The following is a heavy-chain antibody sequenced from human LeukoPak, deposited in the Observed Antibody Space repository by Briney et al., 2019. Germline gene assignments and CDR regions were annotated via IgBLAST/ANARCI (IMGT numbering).Heavy chain of an antibody. CDR2: INPTSGGT. CDR3: ARLVGLSTTASY. Sequence: ASVKVSCKASGYTFIGYYRHWVRQAPGQGLEWMGWINPTSGGTNYAQKFQDRVTMTRDKSINTAYMEMSRLTSDDTAVYYCARLVGLSTTASYWGQGTLVIVSS. J-gene: IGHJ4*02. CDR1: GYTFIGYY. D-gene: IGHD5/OR15-5a*01. V-gene: IGHV1-2*02.